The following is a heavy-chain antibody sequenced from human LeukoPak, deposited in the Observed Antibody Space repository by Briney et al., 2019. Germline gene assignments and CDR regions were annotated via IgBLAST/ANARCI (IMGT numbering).Heavy chain of an antibody. CDR2: ISGRGGST. J-gene: IGHJ2*01. D-gene: IGHD6-13*01. CDR3: AKDTEDGTLWYFDL. Sequence: SGGSLRLSCAASGFTFSSSAMNWVRQAPGKGLEWVSGISGRGGSTYYADSVKGRFTISRDNSKNSLYLQMNSLRTEDTALYYCAKDTEDGTLWYFDLWGRGTLVTVSS. CDR1: GFTFSSSA. V-gene: IGHV3-43*02.